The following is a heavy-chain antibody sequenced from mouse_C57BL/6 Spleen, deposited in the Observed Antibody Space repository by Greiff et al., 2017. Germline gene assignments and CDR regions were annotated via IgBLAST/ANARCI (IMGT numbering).Heavy chain of an antibody. CDR1: GYTFTSYW. CDR2: LDPSDSYT. V-gene: IGHV1-50*01. CDR3: ARSVVARDYAMDY. J-gene: IGHJ4*01. D-gene: IGHD1-1*01. Sequence: QVQLKQPGAELVKPGASVKLSCKASGYTFTSYWMQWVKQRPGQGLEWIGELDPSDSYTNYNQKFKGKATLTVDTASSSAYMQLSSLTSEDSAVYYCARSVVARDYAMDYWGQGTSVTVSS.